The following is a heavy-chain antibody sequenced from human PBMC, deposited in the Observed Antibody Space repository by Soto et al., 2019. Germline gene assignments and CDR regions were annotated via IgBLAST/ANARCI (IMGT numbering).Heavy chain of an antibody. Sequence: PGGSLRLSCAASGFTFSSYEMNWVRQAPGKGLEWVSYISSSGSPIYYADSVRGRFTISRDNGKDSLFLQMNSLRAEDTAVYYCARATYYYDNSFRFDYWGQGTLVTVSS. J-gene: IGHJ4*02. CDR2: ISSSGSPI. D-gene: IGHD3-22*01. V-gene: IGHV3-48*03. CDR3: ARATYYYDNSFRFDY. CDR1: GFTFSSYE.